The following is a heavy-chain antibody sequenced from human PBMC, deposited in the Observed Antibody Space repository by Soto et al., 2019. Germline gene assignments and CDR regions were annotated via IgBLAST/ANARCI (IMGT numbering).Heavy chain of an antibody. Sequence: QITLKESGPTLVKPTQTLTLTCTFSGFSLSTSGVGVGWIRQPPGKALEWLALIYWDDAKRYSPSLKSRLTITKDTSKDQVVLTMTNMDPVDTAAYYCVHRRGFGEFHHWGQGTLVTVAA. CDR2: IYWDDAK. V-gene: IGHV2-5*02. J-gene: IGHJ4*02. CDR1: GFSLSTSGVG. CDR3: VHRRGFGEFHH. D-gene: IGHD3-10*01.